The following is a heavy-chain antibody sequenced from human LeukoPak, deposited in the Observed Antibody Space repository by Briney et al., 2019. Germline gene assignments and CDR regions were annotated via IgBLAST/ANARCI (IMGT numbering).Heavy chain of an antibody. CDR1: GFIVSTNY. CDR3: AKDIYFGGMTTVSGFDY. Sequence: PGGSLRLSCAASGFIVSTNYMSWVRQAPGKGLEWVSVIYSGGSTFYADSVKGRFTISRDNSKNSLYLQMNSLGTEDTALYYCAKDIYFGGMTTVSGFDYWGQGTLVTVSS. V-gene: IGHV3-53*05. D-gene: IGHD4-17*01. CDR2: IYSGGST. J-gene: IGHJ4*02.